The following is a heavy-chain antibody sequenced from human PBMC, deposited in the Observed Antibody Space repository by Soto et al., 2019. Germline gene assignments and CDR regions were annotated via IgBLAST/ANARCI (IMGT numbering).Heavy chain of an antibody. CDR2: ISSNGGST. J-gene: IGHJ3*02. V-gene: IGHV3-64*02. CDR1: GFTFSSYA. Sequence: GGSLRLSCAASGFTFSSYAMHWVRQSPGKGLEYVSAISSNGGSTYYADSVKGRFAVSRDNSKNTLYLQMGSLRAEDMAVYYCARSYDSSAYWLDDAFDISGQGTMVTVSS. D-gene: IGHD3-22*01. CDR3: ARSYDSSAYWLDDAFDI.